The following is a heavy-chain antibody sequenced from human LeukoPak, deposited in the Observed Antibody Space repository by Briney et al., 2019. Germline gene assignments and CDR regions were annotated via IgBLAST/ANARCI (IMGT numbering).Heavy chain of an antibody. CDR3: ARETPRNSELTGIAY. V-gene: IGHV4-39*07. D-gene: IGHD1-7*01. CDR1: GGSISSSSYY. CDR2: IYYSGST. Sequence: SETLSLTCTVSGGSISSSSYYWGWIRQPPGKGLEWIGSIYYSGSTYYNPSLKSRVTISVDTSKNQFSLKLSSVTAADTAVYYCARETPRNSELTGIAYWGQGTLVTVSS. J-gene: IGHJ4*02.